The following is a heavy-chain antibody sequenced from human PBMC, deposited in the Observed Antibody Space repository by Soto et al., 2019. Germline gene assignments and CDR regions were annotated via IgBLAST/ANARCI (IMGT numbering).Heavy chain of an antibody. Sequence: GASVKVSFKASGGTFSSYAISWVRQAPGQGLEWMGGIIPIFGTANYAQKFQGRVTITADESTSTAYMELSSLRSEDTAVYYCARDGFYAGSGRYSYGYSPPRYYAMDVWGQGTTVTVSS. CDR2: IIPIFGTA. D-gene: IGHD5-18*01. CDR3: ARDGFYAGSGRYSYGYSPPRYYAMDV. CDR1: GGTFSSYA. J-gene: IGHJ6*02. V-gene: IGHV1-69*13.